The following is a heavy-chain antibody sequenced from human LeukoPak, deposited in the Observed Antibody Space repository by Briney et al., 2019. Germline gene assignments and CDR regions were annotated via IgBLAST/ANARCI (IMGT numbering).Heavy chain of an antibody. V-gene: IGHV4-4*02. CDR2: IYHSGST. Sequence: SGTLSLTRAVSGGSISSSNWWSWVRQPPGKGLEWIGEIYHSGSTNYNPSLKSRVTISVDKSKNQFSLKLSSVTAADTAVYYCARDYDILTGYSTLDYWGQGTLVTVSS. CDR3: ARDYDILTGYSTLDY. D-gene: IGHD3-9*01. CDR1: GGSISSSNW. J-gene: IGHJ4*02.